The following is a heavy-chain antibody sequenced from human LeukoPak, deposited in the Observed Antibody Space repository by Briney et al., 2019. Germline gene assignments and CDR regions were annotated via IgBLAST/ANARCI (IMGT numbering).Heavy chain of an antibody. Sequence: SGGSLRLSCAASGFTFSSYAMHWVRQAPGKGLEWVAVISYGGSNKYYADSVKGRFTISRDNSKNTLYLQMNSLRAEDTAVYYCARDRLYSSSWIYYYYGMDVWGQGTTVTVSS. CDR1: GFTFSSYA. CDR3: ARDRLYSSSWIYYYYGMDV. V-gene: IGHV3-30-3*01. D-gene: IGHD6-13*01. CDR2: ISYGGSNK. J-gene: IGHJ6*02.